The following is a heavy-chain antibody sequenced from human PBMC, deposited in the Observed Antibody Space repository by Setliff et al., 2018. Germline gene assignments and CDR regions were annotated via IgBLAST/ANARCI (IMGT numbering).Heavy chain of an antibody. D-gene: IGHD2-15*01. CDR2: IKEDESEK. CDR1: GFTFSSHW. CDR3: ARTCSGSGCYAGLES. Sequence: PGGSLRLSCGASGFTFSSHWMTWVRQAPGKGLEWVANIKEDESEKHYVGSVKGRFTISRDNSKNTLYLQMNSLRPEDTAVYYCARTCSGSGCYAGLESWGQGTPVTVSS. V-gene: IGHV3-7*01. J-gene: IGHJ4*02.